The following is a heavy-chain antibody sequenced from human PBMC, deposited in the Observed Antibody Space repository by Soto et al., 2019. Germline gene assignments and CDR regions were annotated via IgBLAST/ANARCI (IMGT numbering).Heavy chain of an antibody. CDR2: MFYGVST. CDR1: GSSINSSCYY. J-gene: IGHJ4*02. V-gene: IGHV4-39*01. CDR3: ARLPSRHLVDY. D-gene: IGHD3-3*02. Sequence: SETLSLTCTVSGSSINSSCYYWGWIRQPPGKGLEWIGSMFYGVSTYYNPSLKSRVTVSVDTSKNQLSLNLRSVTAADTAVYYCARLPSRHLVDYWGQGTLVTVSS.